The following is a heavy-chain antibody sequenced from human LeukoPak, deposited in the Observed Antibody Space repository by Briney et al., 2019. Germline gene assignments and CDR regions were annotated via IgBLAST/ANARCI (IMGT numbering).Heavy chain of an antibody. D-gene: IGHD6-13*01. CDR1: GFTFSSYG. J-gene: IGHJ4*02. Sequence: GGSLRLSCAASGFTFSSYGMHWVRQAPGKGLEWVAVVADDEKTIFYADSVKGRFTISRDNAKNSLYLQMNSLRAEDTAVYYCARDHDSSSCPYFDYWGQGTLVTVSS. CDR3: ARDHDSSSCPYFDY. CDR2: VADDEKTI. V-gene: IGHV3-30*12.